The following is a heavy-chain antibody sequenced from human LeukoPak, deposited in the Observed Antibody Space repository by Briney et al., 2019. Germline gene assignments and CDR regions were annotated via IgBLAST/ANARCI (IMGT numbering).Heavy chain of an antibody. CDR1: RGSISSNY. J-gene: IGHJ4*02. Sequence: PSETLSLTCSASRGSISSNYWSWIRQPPGKPLEWIGYIYYSGSTTYNPSLKSRVTISLDTSKNQFSLKLRSVTAADTAVYYCARHREFSSSGNYFDYWGQGTLVTVSS. D-gene: IGHD6-6*01. V-gene: IGHV4-59*08. CDR3: ARHREFSSSGNYFDY. CDR2: IYYSGST.